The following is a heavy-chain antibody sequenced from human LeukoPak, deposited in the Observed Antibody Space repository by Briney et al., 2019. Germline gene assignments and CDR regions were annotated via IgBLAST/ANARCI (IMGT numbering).Heavy chain of an antibody. V-gene: IGHV3-21*01. D-gene: IGHD2-2*01. J-gene: IGHJ3*02. CDR1: GFTFSSYN. CDR3: ARDLRYCSSASCSDNGAFDI. CDR2: ISSSGSFI. Sequence: GGSLRLSCAASGFTFSSYNMNWVRQAPGEGLEWVSSISSSGSFIYYADSVKGRFTISRDNAKNSLFLQMNSLRGEDTAVYYCARDLRYCSSASCSDNGAFDIWGQGTMVTVSS.